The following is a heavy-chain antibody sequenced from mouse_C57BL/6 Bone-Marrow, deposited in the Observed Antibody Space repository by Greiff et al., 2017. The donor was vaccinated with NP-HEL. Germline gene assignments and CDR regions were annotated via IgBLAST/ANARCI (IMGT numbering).Heavy chain of an antibody. D-gene: IGHD2-3*01. CDR1: GFSLTSYG. J-gene: IGHJ4*01. V-gene: IGHV2-2*01. CDR2: IWSGGST. CDR3: ARLLYDGYYAMDY. Sequence: VKLEESGPGLVQPSQSLSITCTVSGFSLTSYGVHWVRQSPGKGLEWLGVIWSGGSTDYNAAFISRLSISKDNSKSQVFFKMNSLQADDTAIYYCARLLYDGYYAMDYWGQGTSVTVSS.